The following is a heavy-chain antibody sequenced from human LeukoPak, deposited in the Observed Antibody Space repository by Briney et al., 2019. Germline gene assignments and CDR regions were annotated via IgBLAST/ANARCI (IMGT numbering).Heavy chain of an antibody. D-gene: IGHD6-6*01. CDR1: GDPISSRNCY. Sequence: SETLSLTCTVSGDPISSRNCYWGWIRQPPGKGLEWIGNIYYGGSTYYNPSLKSRVTISVDTSKNQFSLRLSSLTAADTAVYYCARDDRQLAAFDYWGQGTLVTVSS. J-gene: IGHJ4*02. V-gene: IGHV4-39*07. CDR3: ARDDRQLAAFDY. CDR2: IYYGGST.